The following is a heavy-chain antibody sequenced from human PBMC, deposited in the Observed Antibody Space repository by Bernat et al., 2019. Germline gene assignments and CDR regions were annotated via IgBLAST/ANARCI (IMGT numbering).Heavy chain of an antibody. V-gene: IGHV3-30*18. Sequence: QVQLVESGGGVVQPGRSLRLSCAASGFTFSSYGMHWVRQAPGKGLEWVAVISYDGSNKYYVDSVKGRLTISRDNSKNTLYLQMNSLRAEDTAVYYCAKDQSECRGSSCYSPGYWGQGTLVTVSS. CDR3: AKDQSECRGSSCYSPGY. CDR2: ISYDGSNK. J-gene: IGHJ4*02. D-gene: IGHD2-15*01. CDR1: GFTFSSYG.